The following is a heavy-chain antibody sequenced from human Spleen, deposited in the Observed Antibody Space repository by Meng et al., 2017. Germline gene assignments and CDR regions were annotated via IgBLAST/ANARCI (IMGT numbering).Heavy chain of an antibody. D-gene: IGHD4-11*01. CDR2: INPNSGGT. CDR3: AINTETTQGDY. CDR1: GYTFTAYY. J-gene: IGHJ4*02. Sequence: QVQLVQSGADVKKPGASVKVSCKASGYTFTAYYIHWVRQAPGQGLEWMGRINPNSGGTNFAQKFQGRVIMTRDTSISTAYMELSSLGFDDTAVYYCAINTETTQGDYWGQGTLVTVSS. V-gene: IGHV1-2*06.